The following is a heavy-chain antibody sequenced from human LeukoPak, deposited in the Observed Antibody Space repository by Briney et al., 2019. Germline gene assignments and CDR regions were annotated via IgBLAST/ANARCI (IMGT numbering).Heavy chain of an antibody. D-gene: IGHD6-13*01. V-gene: IGHV3-43*02. CDR1: GFTFDDYA. CDR3: TKVAGYSTSWYCFDC. Sequence: GGSLRLSCAASGFTFDDYAMHWVRQSPGKGLEWVSLITGDGRRTYYADSVKGRFTISRDNSKNSLYLQMNSLRPEDTALYYCTKVAGYSTSWYCFDCWGQGTLVTLSS. J-gene: IGHJ4*02. CDR2: ITGDGRRT.